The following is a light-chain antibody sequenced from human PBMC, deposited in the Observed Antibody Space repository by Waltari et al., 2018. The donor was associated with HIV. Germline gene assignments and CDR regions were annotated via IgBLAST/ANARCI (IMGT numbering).Light chain of an antibody. CDR1: RDIGSW. J-gene: IGKJ1*01. V-gene: IGKV1-12*01. CDR3: QQAHSLPWT. Sequence: DIQMTHPPSSVSASVGARVNITCRASRDIGSWLTWYQQKPGTAPNLVIYATSSLQSGVPARFSGSRSGTNFTLTISTLQPEDFATYFCQQAHSLPWTFGHGTKVEMK. CDR2: ATS.